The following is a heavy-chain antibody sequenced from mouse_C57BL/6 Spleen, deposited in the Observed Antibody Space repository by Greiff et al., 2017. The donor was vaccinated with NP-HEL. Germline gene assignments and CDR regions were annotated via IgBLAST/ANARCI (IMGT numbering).Heavy chain of an antibody. D-gene: IGHD1-1*01. Sequence: QVQLQQPGAELVMPGASVKLSCKASGYTFTSYWMHWVKQRPIQGLEWIGNIDPSDSETHYNQKFKDKATLTVDKSSSTAYMQLSSLTSEDSAVYYCARGAITTVVATGAMDYWGQGTSVTVSS. J-gene: IGHJ4*01. CDR3: ARGAITTVVATGAMDY. V-gene: IGHV1-52*01. CDR2: IDPSDSET. CDR1: GYTFTSYW.